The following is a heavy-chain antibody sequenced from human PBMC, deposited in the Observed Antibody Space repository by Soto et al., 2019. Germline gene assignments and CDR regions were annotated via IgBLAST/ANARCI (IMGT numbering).Heavy chain of an antibody. V-gene: IGHV1-2*04. CDR3: ARAPRKYYGIDNGMDV. J-gene: IGHJ6*02. D-gene: IGHD3-9*01. CDR2: INPNSGGT. CDR1: GYTFTSYD. Sequence: ASVKVSCKASGYTFTSYDINWVRQATGQGLEWMGWINPNSGGTNYAQKFQGWVTMTRDTSISTAYMELSRLRSDDTAVYYCARAPRKYYGIDNGMDVWGQGTTVTVSS.